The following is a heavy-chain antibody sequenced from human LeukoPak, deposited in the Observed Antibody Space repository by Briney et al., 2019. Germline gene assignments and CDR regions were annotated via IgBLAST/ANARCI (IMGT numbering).Heavy chain of an antibody. Sequence: KPGGSLRLSCAASGFTFSDYYMSWIRQAPGKGLEWVSSISNSSSYIYYADSVKGRFIISRDNAKNSLHLQMNSLRAEDTAVYYCARGHVTVSPHDDAFDIWGQGTMVTVSS. D-gene: IGHD5/OR15-5a*01. CDR1: GFTFSDYY. CDR2: ISNSSSYI. V-gene: IGHV3-11*06. J-gene: IGHJ3*02. CDR3: ARGHVTVSPHDDAFDI.